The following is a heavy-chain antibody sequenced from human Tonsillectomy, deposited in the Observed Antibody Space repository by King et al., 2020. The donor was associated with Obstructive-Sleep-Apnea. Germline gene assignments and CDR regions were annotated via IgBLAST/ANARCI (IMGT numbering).Heavy chain of an antibody. CDR3: ARAGSWETVPDFDY. V-gene: IGHV4-31*01. Sequence: VQLQESGPGLVNPSQTLSLTCTVSGGSISSGGYYWSWIRQHPVKGREWIGYIYYSVSTYYNPSRKSLGTLTVDTFKNQFSLKLSSVTAADTAVYYCARAGSWETVPDFDYWGQGTLVTVSS. J-gene: IGHJ4*02. CDR1: GGSISSGGYY. D-gene: IGHD1-26*01. CDR2: IYYSVST.